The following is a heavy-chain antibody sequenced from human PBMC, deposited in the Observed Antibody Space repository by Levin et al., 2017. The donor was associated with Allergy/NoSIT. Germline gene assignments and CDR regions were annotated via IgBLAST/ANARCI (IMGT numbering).Heavy chain of an antibody. CDR3: ARGPFGMTTRYYFDY. D-gene: IGHD5-24*01. Sequence: PGASVKVSCKASGYTFTNFGISWVRQAPGQGPEWMGWISTYNGDTKYAQKFQGRVTMTTDTSTRTAYMELRSLRSDDTAVYFCARGPFGMTTRYYFDYWGQGTLVTVSS. V-gene: IGHV1-18*01. CDR2: ISTYNGDT. J-gene: IGHJ4*02. CDR1: GYTFTNFG.